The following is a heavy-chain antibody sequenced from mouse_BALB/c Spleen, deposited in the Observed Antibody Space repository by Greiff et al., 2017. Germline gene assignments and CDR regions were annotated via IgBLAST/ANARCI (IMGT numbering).Heavy chain of an antibody. V-gene: IGHV1S56*01. D-gene: IGHD2-2*01. J-gene: IGHJ2*01. CDR1: GYTFTSYY. CDR3: ARSGYGYDHY. Sequence: VQLQQSGPELVKPGASVRISCKASGYTFTSYYIHWVKQRPGQGLEWIGWIYPGNVNTKYNEKFKGKATLTADKSSSTAYMQLSSLTSEDSAVYYCARSGYGYDHYWGQGTTLTVSS. CDR2: IYPGNVNT.